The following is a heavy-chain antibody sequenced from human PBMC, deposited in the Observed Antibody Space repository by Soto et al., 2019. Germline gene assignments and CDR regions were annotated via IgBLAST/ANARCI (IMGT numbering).Heavy chain of an antibody. D-gene: IGHD3-22*01. J-gene: IGHJ4*02. V-gene: IGHV1-69*13. CDR2: IIPIFGTA. Sequence: SVKVSCKASGGAFSSYAISWVRQAPGQGLEWMGGIIPIFGTANYAQKFQGRVTITADESTSTAYMELSSLRSEDTAVYYCASGSAGYYDSSGPWGQGTLVTVSS. CDR1: GGAFSSYA. CDR3: ASGSAGYYDSSGP.